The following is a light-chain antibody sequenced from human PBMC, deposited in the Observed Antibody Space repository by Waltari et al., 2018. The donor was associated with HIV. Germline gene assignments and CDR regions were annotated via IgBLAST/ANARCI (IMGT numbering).Light chain of an antibody. Sequence: EVVLTQSPGTLSLSPGDRATLSCRASQRVRSSYLAWFQQKPGPAPRLLIYGASTRATGIPNRFSGSESGTDFTLTISRLEPEDFAVYYCQQYDSSPRSFGQGTKVEI. CDR3: QQYDSSPRS. CDR1: QRVRSSY. J-gene: IGKJ1*01. V-gene: IGKV3-20*01. CDR2: GAS.